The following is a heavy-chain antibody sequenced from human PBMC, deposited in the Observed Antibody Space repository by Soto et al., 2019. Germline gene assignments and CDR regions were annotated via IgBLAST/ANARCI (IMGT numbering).Heavy chain of an antibody. CDR1: GFTFSSYG. J-gene: IGHJ6*02. V-gene: IGHV3-30*18. CDR3: AKVPDYGFGGGFWGRGNYYYVWDV. CDR2: ISYDGSNK. D-gene: IGHD3-3*01. Sequence: SCAAAGFTFSSYGMHWVRQARGKGLEWVAVISYDGSNKYYADSVKGRFTISRDNSKNTLYLQMNSLRAEDTAAYYCAKVPDYGFGGGFWGRGNYYYVWDVWAQGTRVTLPS.